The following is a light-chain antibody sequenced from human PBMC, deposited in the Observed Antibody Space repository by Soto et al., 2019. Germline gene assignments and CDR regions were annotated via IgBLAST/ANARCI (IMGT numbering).Light chain of an antibody. CDR3: KKYADSPLT. Sequence: NVLTQSPGSLSWSPGESATLYCRASQSVAKNYLGWFQHKPGQAPRLLIWDASRRATGIPDRFSGSGYAKDFTVNVSRLEPEDFAVYYCKKYADSPLTFRGGTKVEIX. CDR2: DAS. CDR1: QSVAKNY. V-gene: IGKV3-20*01. J-gene: IGKJ4*01.